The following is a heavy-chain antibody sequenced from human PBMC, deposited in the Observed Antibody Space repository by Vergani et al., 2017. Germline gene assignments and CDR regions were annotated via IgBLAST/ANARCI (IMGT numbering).Heavy chain of an antibody. J-gene: IGHJ4*02. CDR3: ARGGWLVPDV. V-gene: IGHV4-59*13. Sequence: QVQLEESGPGLVKPSETLSLTCTVSGGSFNTYYWSWIRQSPGKGLEWIGYIYSTGSTNYNPSLNSRVSISLDTSKNQFSLQVNSVTPSDTAVYYCARGGWLVPDVWGQGTLVTVSS. CDR2: IYSTGST. CDR1: GGSFNTYY. D-gene: IGHD2-21*02.